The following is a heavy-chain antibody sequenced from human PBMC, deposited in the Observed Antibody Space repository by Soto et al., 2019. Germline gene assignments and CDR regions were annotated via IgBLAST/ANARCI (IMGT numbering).Heavy chain of an antibody. V-gene: IGHV1-8*01. CDR2: MNPNSGNT. J-gene: IGHJ4*02. CDR1: GYTFTSYD. CDR3: ARDIAAAGTGY. Sequence: ASVKVSCKASGYTFTSYDINWVRQATGQGLEWMGWMNPNSGNTGYAQKFQGRVTMTRNTSISTAYTELSRLRSDDTAVYYCARDIAAAGTGYWGQGTLVTVSS. D-gene: IGHD6-13*01.